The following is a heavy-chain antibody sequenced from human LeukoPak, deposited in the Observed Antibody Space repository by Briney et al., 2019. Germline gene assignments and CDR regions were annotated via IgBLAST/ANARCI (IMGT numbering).Heavy chain of an antibody. CDR2: IYYSGIT. D-gene: IGHD3-22*01. CDR3: ARARGDYYDSNGYYHMGEIDY. V-gene: IGHV4-59*08. J-gene: IGHJ4*02. Sequence: SETLSPTCTVSGGSIGNYYWSWIRQPPGKGLEWIGYIYYSGITNYNPSLKSRVTISVDTSKNQFSLKLSSVTAADTAVYYCARARGDYYDSNGYYHMGEIDYWGQGTLVTVSS. CDR1: GGSIGNYY.